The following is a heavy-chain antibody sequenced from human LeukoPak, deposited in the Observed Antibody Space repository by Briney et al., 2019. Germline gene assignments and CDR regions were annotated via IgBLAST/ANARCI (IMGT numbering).Heavy chain of an antibody. Sequence: AAVTLSFTASGYTFTSYDINWVRQATRPGLEWMGWMNHNSGNTGYAQKFQGRVTMTRNTSISTAYMELSSLRSEDTAVYYCARGPWRSSTSCYYYWGQGTLVTVSS. V-gene: IGHV1-8*01. D-gene: IGHD2-2*01. CDR2: MNHNSGNT. CDR1: GYTFTSYD. CDR3: ARGPWRSSTSCYYY. J-gene: IGHJ4*02.